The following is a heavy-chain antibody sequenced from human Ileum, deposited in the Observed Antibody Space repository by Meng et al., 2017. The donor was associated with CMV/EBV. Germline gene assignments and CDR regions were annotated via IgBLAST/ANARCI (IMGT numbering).Heavy chain of an antibody. Sequence: RRSCTASGFTFGSYAMTWVRQAPGKGLEWVSALSPSGDDTFYADSVKGRFTISRDNSKNTLHLQMNNLGAEDTAVYYCATGQDRYHYWGQGTLVTVSS. D-gene: IGHD1-1*01. CDR3: ATGQDRYHY. J-gene: IGHJ4*02. V-gene: IGHV3-23*01. CDR2: LSPSGDDT. CDR1: GFTFGSYA.